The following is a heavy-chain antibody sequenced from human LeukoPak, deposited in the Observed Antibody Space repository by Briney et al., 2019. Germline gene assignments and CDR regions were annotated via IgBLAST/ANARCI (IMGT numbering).Heavy chain of an antibody. CDR1: GSIFNGYW. Sequence: GAALEISRECSGSIFNGYWIGWGRPLAGEGEGRMGIIYPGASDPRYSPSFQGQVTISAHKSISTAYLQWNSLQASDTAMYYCAILSAQSSGTYGWGQGTLVTVSS. V-gene: IGHV5-51*01. CDR3: AILSAQSSGTYG. J-gene: IGHJ4*02. D-gene: IGHD6-19*01. CDR2: IYPGASDP.